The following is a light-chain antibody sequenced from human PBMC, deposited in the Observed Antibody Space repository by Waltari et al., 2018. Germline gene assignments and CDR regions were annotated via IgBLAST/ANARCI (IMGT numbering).Light chain of an antibody. CDR2: GAS. V-gene: IGKV3-15*01. CDR3: QQYNNWPSGT. Sequence: EIVMTQSPATLSVSPGERATLSCRASQSVSSNLAWYQQKPGQAPRLLIYGASTRATGIPARFSGSGSGTEFTLTISSLQSEDFAVYYCQQYNNWPSGTFGQGTKVKIK. CDR1: QSVSSN. J-gene: IGKJ1*01.